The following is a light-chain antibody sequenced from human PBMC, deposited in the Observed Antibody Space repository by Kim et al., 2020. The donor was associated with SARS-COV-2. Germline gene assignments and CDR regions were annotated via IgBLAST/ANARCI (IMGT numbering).Light chain of an antibody. CDR2: ATS. J-gene: IGKJ4*01. Sequence: ASVGDRVIITCRASQSISTYLNWYQQKPGEAPKLLIYATSSLQSGVPSRFSGSGSGTDFTLTISSLQPEDFATYSCQQSYSSPLTFGGGTKVDIK. V-gene: IGKV1-39*01. CDR1: QSISTY. CDR3: QQSYSSPLT.